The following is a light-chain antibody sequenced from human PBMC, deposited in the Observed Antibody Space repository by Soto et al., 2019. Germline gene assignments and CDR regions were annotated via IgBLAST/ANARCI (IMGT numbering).Light chain of an antibody. CDR1: SGDFGGDHNF. V-gene: IGLV2-14*03. Sequence: QSALTQPASVSGSPGQSIAISCTGTSGDFGGDHNFVSWYQHHPGKAPKLTIYDVSNRPSGVSDRFSGSKSGNTASLTISGLQAEDEADYYCSSYTSSSTYVFGTGTKVTVL. J-gene: IGLJ1*01. CDR3: SSYTSSSTYV. CDR2: DVS.